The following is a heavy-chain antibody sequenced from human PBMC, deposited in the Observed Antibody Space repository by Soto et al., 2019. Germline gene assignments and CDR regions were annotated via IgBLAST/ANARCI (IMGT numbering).Heavy chain of an antibody. CDR3: AKGIQLWYYFDY. CDR2: ISGSGGST. V-gene: IGHV3-23*01. J-gene: IGHJ4*02. CDR1: GFTFSSYA. D-gene: IGHD5-18*01. Sequence: GGSLRLSCAASGFTFSSYAMSWVRQAPGKGLEWVSAISGSGGSTYYADSVKGRFTISRDNSKNTLYLQMNSLRAENTAVYYCAKGIQLWYYFDYWGQGTLVTVSS.